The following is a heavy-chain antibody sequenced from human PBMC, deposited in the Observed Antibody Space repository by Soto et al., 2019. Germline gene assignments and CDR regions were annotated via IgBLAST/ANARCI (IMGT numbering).Heavy chain of an antibody. CDR1: GYTFTGYY. Sequence: ASVKVSCKASGYTFTGYYMHWVRQAPGQGLEWMGWINTNSGGTNYAQKFKGWVTMTRDTSISTAYMELSRLRSDDTAVYYCAREGRDYIWGSYRPRAFDYWGQGTLVTVSS. V-gene: IGHV1-2*04. J-gene: IGHJ4*02. CDR2: INTNSGGT. CDR3: AREGRDYIWGSYRPRAFDY. D-gene: IGHD3-16*02.